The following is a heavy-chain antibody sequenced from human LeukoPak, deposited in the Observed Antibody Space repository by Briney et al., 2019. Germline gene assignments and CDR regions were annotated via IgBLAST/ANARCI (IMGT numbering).Heavy chain of an antibody. CDR3: ARTRGSHIDY. CDR2: IYYSGST. D-gene: IGHD3-16*01. CDR1: GGSISSSSYY. Sequence: PSETLSLTCTVSGGSISSSSYYWGWIRQPPGKGLEWIGSIYYSGSTYYNPSLKSRVTISVDTSKNQFSLKLSSGTAADTAVYYCARTRGSHIDYWGQGTLGTGSS. J-gene: IGHJ4*02. V-gene: IGHV4-39*01.